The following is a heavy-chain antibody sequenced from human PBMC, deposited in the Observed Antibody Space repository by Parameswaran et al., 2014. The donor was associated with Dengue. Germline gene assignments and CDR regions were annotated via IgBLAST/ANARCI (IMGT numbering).Heavy chain of an antibody. CDR3: ARDRLYCIGATCLSWFDP. CDR2: ISTGSSYT. V-gene: IGHV3-11*06. J-gene: IGHJ5*02. D-gene: IGHD2-15*01. Sequence: RWIRQPPGKGLEWVAYISTGSSYTMYSDSVQGRFTVSRDNAKNSLYLEMNDLRAEDTAVYYCARDRLYCIGATCLSWFDPWGQGTLVTVSS.